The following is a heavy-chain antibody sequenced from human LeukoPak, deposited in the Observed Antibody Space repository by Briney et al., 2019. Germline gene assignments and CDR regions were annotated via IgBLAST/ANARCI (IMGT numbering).Heavy chain of an antibody. V-gene: IGHV3-74*01. CDR1: GFTFSSDW. CDR2: INSDGSGT. Sequence: GGSLRLSCAASGFTFSSDWMHWVRQVPGEGLVWVSSINSDGSGTAYADSVKGRFTISRDNAKNTLYLQMNSLRVEDTAVYYCGRALGSPLEYWGQGTLVTVSS. D-gene: IGHD1-26*01. J-gene: IGHJ4*02. CDR3: GRALGSPLEY.